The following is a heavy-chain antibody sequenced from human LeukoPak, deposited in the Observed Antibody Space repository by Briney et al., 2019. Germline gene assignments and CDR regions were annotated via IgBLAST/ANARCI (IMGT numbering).Heavy chain of an antibody. CDR1: GFTLSSYW. Sequence: GGSLRLSCAASGFTLSSYWMSWVRQAPGEGLEWVANIKQDGSEKYYVDSVKGRFTISRDNAKNSLYLQMNSLRAEDTAVYYCARDKRPGFSYDSSGSHYYYYGMDVWGQGTTVTVSS. V-gene: IGHV3-7*01. J-gene: IGHJ6*02. CDR3: ARDKRPGFSYDSSGSHYYYYGMDV. D-gene: IGHD3-22*01. CDR2: IKQDGSEK.